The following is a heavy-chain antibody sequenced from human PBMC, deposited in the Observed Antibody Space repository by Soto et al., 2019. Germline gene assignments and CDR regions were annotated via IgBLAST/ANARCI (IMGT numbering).Heavy chain of an antibody. CDR3: TRGAGQGSGSYD. J-gene: IGHJ4*02. CDR1: GYIFTSFG. V-gene: IGHV1-18*01. D-gene: IGHD3-10*01. CDR2: VSTYNGNT. Sequence: VQLVQSGAEVKKPGASVKVSCKASGYIFTSFGITWVRQAPGKGLEWMGWVSTYNGNTKYAQKLQGRVTMSTDTSTSTAYMELRSLRSDDTAVYYCTRGAGQGSGSYDWGQGTLVTVSS.